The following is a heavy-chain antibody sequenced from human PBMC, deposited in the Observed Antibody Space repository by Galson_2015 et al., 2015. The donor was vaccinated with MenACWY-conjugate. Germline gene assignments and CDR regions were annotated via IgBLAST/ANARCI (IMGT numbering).Heavy chain of an antibody. CDR2: IDRDGSTA. Sequence: SLRLSCATSGFTFTNYWMHWVRQDPGRGLVWVSRIDRDGSTATYADSVKGRFTISRDNAKNTLYLHMSSLRVEDTAVYYCARDLRDTVICLPGNLMDYWGQGTLVTVS. D-gene: IGHD2/OR15-2a*01. CDR3: ARDLRDTVICLPGNLMDY. V-gene: IGHV3-74*01. CDR1: GFTFTNYW. J-gene: IGHJ4*02.